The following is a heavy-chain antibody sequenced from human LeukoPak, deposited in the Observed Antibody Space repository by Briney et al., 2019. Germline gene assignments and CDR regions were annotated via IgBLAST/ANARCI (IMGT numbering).Heavy chain of an antibody. CDR3: ARNGGYSYGYDPYYFDY. J-gene: IGHJ4*02. CDR2: ISYDGSNK. CDR1: RFTFSSYA. D-gene: IGHD5-18*01. V-gene: IGHV3-30*04. Sequence: GGSLRLSCTASRFTFSSYAMHWVRQAPGKGLEWVAVISYDGSNKYYAESVKGRFTISRDNSKNTLYLQMNSLRAEDTAVYYCARNGGYSYGYDPYYFDYWGQGTLVTVSS.